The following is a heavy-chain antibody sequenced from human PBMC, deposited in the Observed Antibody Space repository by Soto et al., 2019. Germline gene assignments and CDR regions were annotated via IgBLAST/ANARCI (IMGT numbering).Heavy chain of an antibody. CDR2: INAGNGNT. CDR3: ARPHFSSSYYFDY. CDR1: GYAFTSYA. J-gene: IGHJ4*02. D-gene: IGHD6-13*01. V-gene: IGHV1-3*01. Sequence: ASVKVSCKASGYAFTSYAMHWVRQAPGQRLEWMGWINAGNGNTKYSQKFQGRVTITRDTSASTAYMELSSLRSEDTAVYYCARPHFSSSYYFDYWGQGTLVTVSS.